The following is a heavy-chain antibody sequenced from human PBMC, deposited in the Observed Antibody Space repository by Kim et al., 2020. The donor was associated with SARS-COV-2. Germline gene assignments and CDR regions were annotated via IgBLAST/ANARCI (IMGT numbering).Heavy chain of an antibody. V-gene: IGHV4-31*03. D-gene: IGHD3-10*01. CDR3: ARTSGELRFLNWFDP. CDR1: GGSISSGGYY. CDR2: IYYSGST. Sequence: SETLSLTCTVSGGSISSGGYYWSWIRQHPGKGLEWIGYIYYSGSTYYNPSLKSRVTISVDTSKNQFSLKLSSVTAADTAVYYCARTSGELRFLNWFDPWGQGTLVTVSS. J-gene: IGHJ5*02.